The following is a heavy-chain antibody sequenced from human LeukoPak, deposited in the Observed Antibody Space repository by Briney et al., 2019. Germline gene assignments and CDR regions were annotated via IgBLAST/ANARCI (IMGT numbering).Heavy chain of an antibody. CDR1: GGSISSSSYY. CDR3: ARGGYDILTGYWSWFDP. J-gene: IGHJ5*02. D-gene: IGHD3-9*01. V-gene: IGHV4-39*07. CDR2: IYYSGST. Sequence: ETSETLYLTCTVSGGSISSSSYYWGWIRQPLGKGLEWIGSIYYSGSTYYNPSLKSRVTISVDTPKNQFSLKLSSVTAADTAVYYCARGGYDILTGYWSWFDPWGQGTLVTVSS.